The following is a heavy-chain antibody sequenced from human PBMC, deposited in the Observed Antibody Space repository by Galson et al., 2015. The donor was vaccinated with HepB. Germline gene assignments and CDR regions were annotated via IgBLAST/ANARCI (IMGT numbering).Heavy chain of an antibody. V-gene: IGHV3-53*01. CDR1: GFTFTNYA. Sequence: SLRLSCAASGFTFTNYAMNWVRQAPGKGLQWVSLMYSGGSARYAESVRGRFIISRDSSKNTVYLQMNSLRVEDTAMYYCAAHSMKDIWGQGTMVTVSS. J-gene: IGHJ3*02. CDR2: MYSGGSA. CDR3: AAHSMKDI.